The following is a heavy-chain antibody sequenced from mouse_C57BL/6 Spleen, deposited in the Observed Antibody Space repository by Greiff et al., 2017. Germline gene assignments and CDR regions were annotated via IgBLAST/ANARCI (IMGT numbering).Heavy chain of an antibody. D-gene: IGHD4-1*01. J-gene: IGHJ3*01. CDR2: INPSDSDT. CDR3: AIWEGFAY. V-gene: IGHV1-74*01. CDR1: GYTFTSYW. Sequence: VQLQQPGAELVKPGASVKVSCKASGYTFTSYWMHWVKQRPGQGLEWIGRINPSDSDTNYNQKFKGKATLTVDKSSSTAYMQLSSLTSEDSAVYYCAIWEGFAYWGQGTLVTVSA.